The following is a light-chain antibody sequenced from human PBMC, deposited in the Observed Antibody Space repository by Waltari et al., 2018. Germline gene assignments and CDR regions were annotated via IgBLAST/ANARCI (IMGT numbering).Light chain of an antibody. CDR2: DAS. V-gene: IGKV3-15*01. J-gene: IGKJ2*03. Sequence: EKGMTQSPATLSVSPGEVFTLSRRARQRISNNLAWYQYRPGQAPRLLIYDASTRASGIPSRFRGSWFGTEFTLTIRGRQSDDCALYYCQQYNDWYSFGQGTKLEI. CDR1: QRISNN. CDR3: QQYNDWYS.